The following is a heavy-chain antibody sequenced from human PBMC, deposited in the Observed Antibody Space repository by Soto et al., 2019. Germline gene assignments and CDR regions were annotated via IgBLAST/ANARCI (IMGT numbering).Heavy chain of an antibody. CDR3: AKDGSQHGWDY. CDR2: LSYDGSNK. J-gene: IGHJ4*02. CDR1: GFTFSSYG. V-gene: IGHV3-30*18. Sequence: QVQLVESGGGVVQPGRSLRLSCAASGFTFSSYGMHWVLQAPGKGLEWVAVLSYDGSNKYYADAVTGRFTISSDNSKNTLDLQMNSLRAEDTAVYDCAKDGSQHGWDYWGQGTLVTVAS. D-gene: IGHD1-26*01.